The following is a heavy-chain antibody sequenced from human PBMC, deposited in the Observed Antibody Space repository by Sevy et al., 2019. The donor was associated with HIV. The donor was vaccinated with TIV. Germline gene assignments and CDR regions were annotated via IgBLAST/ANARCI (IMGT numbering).Heavy chain of an antibody. CDR1: GGSISSSSYY. CDR2: IYYSGST. Sequence: SETLSLTCTVSGGSISSSSYYWGWIRQPPGKGLEWIGSIYYSGSTYYNPSLMSRVTISVDTSKNQFSLKLSSVTAADTAVYYCARAPPSTIFGVVITYYFDYWGQGTLVTVSS. CDR3: ARAPPSTIFGVVITYYFDY. D-gene: IGHD3-3*01. V-gene: IGHV4-39*01. J-gene: IGHJ4*02.